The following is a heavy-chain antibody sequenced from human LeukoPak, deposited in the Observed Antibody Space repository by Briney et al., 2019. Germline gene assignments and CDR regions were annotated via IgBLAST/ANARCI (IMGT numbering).Heavy chain of an antibody. V-gene: IGHV5-51*01. CDR2: IYPGDSDT. CDR1: GYSFTSYW. J-gene: IGHJ6*03. Sequence: GESLKISCKGSGYSFTSYWIGWVRQMPGKGLGWMGIIYPGDSDTRYSPSFQGQVTISADKSISTAYLQWSSLKASDTAMYYCARHSPNDYYYYYMDVWGKGTTVTVSS. CDR3: ARHSPNDYYYYYMDV.